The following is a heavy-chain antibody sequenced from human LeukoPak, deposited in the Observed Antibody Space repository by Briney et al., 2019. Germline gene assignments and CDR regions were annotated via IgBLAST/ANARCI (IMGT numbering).Heavy chain of an antibody. J-gene: IGHJ4*02. D-gene: IGHD1-1*01. CDR1: GGSVSSGSYY. CDR2: IYYSGST. Sequence: PSDTLSLTCTVSGGSVSSGSYYWSWIREPPGKGLDWIGYIYYSGSTNYNPSLKSRVTISVDTSKNQFSLKLSSVTAADTAVYYCARNEGSPRYFDYWGQGTLVTVSS. CDR3: ARNEGSPRYFDY. V-gene: IGHV4-61*01.